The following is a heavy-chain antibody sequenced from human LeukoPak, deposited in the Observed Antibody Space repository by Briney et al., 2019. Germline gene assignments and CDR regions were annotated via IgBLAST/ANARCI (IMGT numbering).Heavy chain of an antibody. Sequence: SETLSLTCAVYGGSFSGYYWSWIRQPPGKGLEWIGEINHSGSTNYNPSLKSRVTISVDTSKNQFSLKLSSVTAADTAVYYCARPIMITFGGGDALDIWGQGTMVTVSS. CDR3: ARPIMITFGGGDALDI. D-gene: IGHD3-16*01. CDR1: GGSFSGYY. CDR2: INHSGST. V-gene: IGHV4-34*01. J-gene: IGHJ3*02.